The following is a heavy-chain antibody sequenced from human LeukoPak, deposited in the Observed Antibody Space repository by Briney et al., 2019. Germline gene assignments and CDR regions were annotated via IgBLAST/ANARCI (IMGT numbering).Heavy chain of an antibody. Sequence: PGGSLRLSCAASGFTFSSYSMNWVRQAPGKGLEWVSSISSSSSYIYYADSVKGRFTISRDNAKNSLYLQMNSLRAEDTAVYYCASSRCSSTSCYYYFDYWGQGILVTVSS. CDR1: GFTFSSYS. D-gene: IGHD2-2*01. V-gene: IGHV3-21*01. J-gene: IGHJ4*02. CDR3: ASSRCSSTSCYYYFDY. CDR2: ISSSSSYI.